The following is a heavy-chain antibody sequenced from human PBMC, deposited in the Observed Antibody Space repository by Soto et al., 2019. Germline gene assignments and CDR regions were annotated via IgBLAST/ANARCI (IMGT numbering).Heavy chain of an antibody. J-gene: IGHJ5*02. Sequence: GGSLRLSCAASGFTFSSYSMNWVRQAPGKGLEWVSYISSSSRTIYCADSVKGRFTISRDNAKNSLYLQINSLRAEDTAVYYCAREWDGDGYNSGWFDPWGQGTLVTVSS. CDR3: AREWDGDGYNSGWFDP. D-gene: IGHD5-12*01. V-gene: IGHV3-48*01. CDR1: GFTFSSYS. CDR2: ISSSSRTI.